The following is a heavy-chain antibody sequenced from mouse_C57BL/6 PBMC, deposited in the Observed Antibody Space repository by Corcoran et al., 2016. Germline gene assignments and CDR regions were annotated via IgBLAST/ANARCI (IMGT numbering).Heavy chain of an antibody. CDR2: INTYSGVP. Sequence: QIQLVQSGPELKKPGETVKISCKASGYTFTTYGMSWVKQAPGKGLKWMGWINTYSGVPTYADDFKGRFAFSLETSASTAYLQINNLKNEDTATYFCARSYYSNQSFYYYAMDYWGQGTSVTVSS. CDR3: ARSYYSNQSFYYYAMDY. D-gene: IGHD2-5*01. CDR1: GYTFTTYG. J-gene: IGHJ4*01. V-gene: IGHV9-3*01.